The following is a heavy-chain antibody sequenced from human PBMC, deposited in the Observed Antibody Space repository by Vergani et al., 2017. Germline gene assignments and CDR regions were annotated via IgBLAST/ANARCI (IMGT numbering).Heavy chain of an antibody. CDR3: ARHYYDSSGLTWFDP. J-gene: IGHJ5*02. V-gene: IGHV4-61*10. D-gene: IGHD3-22*01. CDR1: GGSVSSGSYY. CDR2: IYTSGST. Sequence: QVQLQESGPGLVKPSETLSLTCTVSGGSVSSGSYYWSWIRQPAGKGLEWIGYIYTSGSTNYNPSLKSRVTISVDTSKNQFSLKLSSVTAADTAVYYCARHYYDSSGLTWFDPWGQGTLVTVSS.